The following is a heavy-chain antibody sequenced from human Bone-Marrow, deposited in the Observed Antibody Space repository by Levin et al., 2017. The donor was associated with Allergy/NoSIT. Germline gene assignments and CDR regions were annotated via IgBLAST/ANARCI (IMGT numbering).Heavy chain of an antibody. CDR1: GFSFSSYD. J-gene: IGHJ5*01. CDR3: ARDRLESVGALMSEHNNCFDS. CDR2: IRYDGSNK. D-gene: IGHD3-16*01. Sequence: PGGSLRLSCAASGFSFSSYDMHWARQAPDKGLEWVAVIRYDGSNKDYADSVKGRFIISRDNSKNMLSLQMNSLRAEDTAVYYCARDRLESVGALMSEHNNCFDSWGQGTLVTVSS. V-gene: IGHV3-33*01.